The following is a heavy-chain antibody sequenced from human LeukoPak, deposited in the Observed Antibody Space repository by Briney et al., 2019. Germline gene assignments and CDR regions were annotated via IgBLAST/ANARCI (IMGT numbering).Heavy chain of an antibody. J-gene: IGHJ4*02. CDR1: GFTFSSYW. Sequence: PGGSLRLSCAASGFTFSSYWMSWVRQAPGKGLEWVANIKRDGSEKYYVDSVKGRFTISRDNAKNSLYLQMNSLRAEDTALYYCAKDILSIAEVTYYFDYWGQGTLVTVSS. D-gene: IGHD2/OR15-2a*01. CDR3: AKDILSIAEVTYYFDY. CDR2: IKRDGSEK. V-gene: IGHV3-7*03.